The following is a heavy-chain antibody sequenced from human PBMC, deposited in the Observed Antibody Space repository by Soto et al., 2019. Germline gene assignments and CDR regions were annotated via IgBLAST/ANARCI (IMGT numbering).Heavy chain of an antibody. CDR2: IIPILGIA. J-gene: IGHJ6*03. V-gene: IGHV1-69*02. CDR3: ARTSRAYYYYMDV. CDR1: GGTFSSYT. Sequence: SVKVSCKASGGTFSSYTISWVRQTPGQGLEWMGRIIPILGIANYAQKFQGRVTITADKSTSTAYMELSSLRSEDTAVYYCARTSRAYYYYMDVWGKGTTVTVSS.